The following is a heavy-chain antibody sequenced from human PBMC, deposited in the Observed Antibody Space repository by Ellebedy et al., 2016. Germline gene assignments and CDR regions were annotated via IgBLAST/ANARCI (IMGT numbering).Heavy chain of an antibody. D-gene: IGHD6-13*01. CDR2: ISGSGGST. CDR3: ARDRGSSWYEEGDYFDY. CDR1: GFTFSSYA. V-gene: IGHV3-23*01. Sequence: GESLKISXAASGFTFSSYAMSWVRQAPGKGLEWVSAISGSGGSTYYADSVKGRFTISRDNSKNTLYLQMNSLRAEDTAVYYCARDRGSSWYEEGDYFDYWGQGTLVTVSS. J-gene: IGHJ4*02.